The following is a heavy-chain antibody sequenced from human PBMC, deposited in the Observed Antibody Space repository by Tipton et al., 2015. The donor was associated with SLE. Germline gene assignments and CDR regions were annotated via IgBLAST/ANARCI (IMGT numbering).Heavy chain of an antibody. Sequence: LRLSCAVYGGSFSGYYWSWIRQPPGKGLEWIGEINHSGSTKYNPSLKSRVTISVDTSKNQFSLKLSSVTAADTAVYYCARAGRAWNLFDYWGQGTLVTVSS. J-gene: IGHJ4*02. CDR2: INHSGST. CDR3: ARAGRAWNLFDY. V-gene: IGHV4-34*01. CDR1: GGSFSGYY. D-gene: IGHD1-1*01.